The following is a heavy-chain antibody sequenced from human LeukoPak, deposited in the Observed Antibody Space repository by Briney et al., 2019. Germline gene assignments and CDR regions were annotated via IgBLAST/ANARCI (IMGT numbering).Heavy chain of an antibody. CDR1: GFTFSSYA. J-gene: IGHJ5*02. CDR3: AKDSSGWYFRDNWFDP. D-gene: IGHD6-19*01. V-gene: IGHV3-23*01. Sequence: GGSLRLSCAASGFTFSSYAMSWVRQAPGKGLEWVSAISGSGGSTYYADSVKGRFTISRDNSKNTLYLQMNSLRAEDTAVYYCAKDSSGWYFRDNWFDPWSQGTLVTVSS. CDR2: ISGSGGST.